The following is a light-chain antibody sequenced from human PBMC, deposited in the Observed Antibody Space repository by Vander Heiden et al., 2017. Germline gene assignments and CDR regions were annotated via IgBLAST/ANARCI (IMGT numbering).Light chain of an antibody. CDR3: QAWDSSTVV. J-gene: IGLJ2*01. V-gene: IGLV3-1*01. Sequence: YELTQPPPLSVSPGQTVSITCSGDKLGDKYASWYQQKPGQSPVLFIFQDSKRPSVIPARFSGSISENTATLTISRTQAMDEADYYCQAWDSSTVVFGGGTKLTV. CDR2: QDS. CDR1: KLGDKY.